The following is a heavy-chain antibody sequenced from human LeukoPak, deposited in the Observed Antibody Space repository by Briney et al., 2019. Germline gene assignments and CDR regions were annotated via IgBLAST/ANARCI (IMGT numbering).Heavy chain of an antibody. V-gene: IGHV4-39*01. J-gene: IGHJ3*02. CDR1: GGSISSSSYY. D-gene: IGHD3-16*01. CDR2: IYYSGST. CDR3: ARRSLGIMHACDI. Sequence: PSETLSLTCTVSGGSISSSSYYWGWIRQPPGKGLEWIGSIYYSGSTYYNPSLKSRVTISVDTSKYQFSLKLSSVTAADTAVYYCARRSLGIMHACDIWGQGTMVTVSS.